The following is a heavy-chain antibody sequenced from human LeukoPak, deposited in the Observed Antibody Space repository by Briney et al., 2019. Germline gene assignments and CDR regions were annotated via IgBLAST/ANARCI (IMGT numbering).Heavy chain of an antibody. CDR2: INHSGST. V-gene: IGHV4-38-2*02. D-gene: IGHD3-22*01. CDR3: ARHGPRVWLLSSAYFDY. CDR1: GYSISSGYY. Sequence: SETLSLTCTVSGYSISSGYYWGWIRRPPGKGLEWIGEINHSGSTNYNPSLKSRVTISVDTSKNQFSLKLSSVTAADTAVYYCARHGPRVWLLSSAYFDYWGQGTLVTVSS. J-gene: IGHJ4*02.